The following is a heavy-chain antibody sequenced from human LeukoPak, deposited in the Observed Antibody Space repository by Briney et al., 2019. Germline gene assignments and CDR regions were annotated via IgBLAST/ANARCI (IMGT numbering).Heavy chain of an antibody. CDR3: AGGSGSY. Sequence: GGSLRLSCAASGFTFSSYSMNWVRQAPGTGLEWVSSITSSSSHVYYADSVKGRFTISRDNSKNTLYLQMNSLRAEDTAVYYCAGGSGSYWGQGTLVTVSS. CDR2: ITSSSSHV. V-gene: IGHV3-21*04. D-gene: IGHD1-26*01. CDR1: GFTFSSYS. J-gene: IGHJ4*02.